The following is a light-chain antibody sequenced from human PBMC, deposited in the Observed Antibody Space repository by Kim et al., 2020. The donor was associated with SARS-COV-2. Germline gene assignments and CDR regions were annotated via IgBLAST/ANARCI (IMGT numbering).Light chain of an antibody. CDR3: QAWDSRTAV. Sequence: VSRGQTASITCSGDKLGDKYACWYQQKPGQSPVLVIYQDSKRPSGIPERFSGANSGNTATLTISGTQAMDEADYYCQAWDSRTAVFGGGTQLTVL. CDR1: KLGDKY. V-gene: IGLV3-1*01. CDR2: QDS. J-gene: IGLJ3*02.